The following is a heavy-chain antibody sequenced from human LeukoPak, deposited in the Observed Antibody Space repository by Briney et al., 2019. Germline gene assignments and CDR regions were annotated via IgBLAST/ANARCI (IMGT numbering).Heavy chain of an antibody. CDR3: ARAYCSGGSCEEENWFDP. Sequence: SETLSLTCAVYGGSFSGYYWSWIRQPPGKGLEWIGETNHSGSTNYNPSLKSRVTISVDTSKNQFSLKLSSVTAADTAVYYCARAYCSGGSCEEENWFDPWGQGTLVTVSS. CDR2: TNHSGST. CDR1: GGSFSGYY. J-gene: IGHJ5*02. D-gene: IGHD2-15*01. V-gene: IGHV4-34*01.